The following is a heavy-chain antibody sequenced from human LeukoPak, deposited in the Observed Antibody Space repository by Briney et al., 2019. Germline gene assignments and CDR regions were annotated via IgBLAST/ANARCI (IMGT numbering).Heavy chain of an antibody. CDR1: GFTFNNYA. J-gene: IGHJ4*02. V-gene: IGHV3-23*01. CDR3: AKYHWVAAAGQDFDY. Sequence: GGSLRLSCEASGFTFNNYAMNWVRQAPGKGLEWVSAIGGSGSSTYYTDSVKGRFTISRDNSKNTLYLQMNSLRAEDTAVYYCAKYHWVAAAGQDFDYWGQGTLVTVSS. D-gene: IGHD6-13*01. CDR2: IGGSGSST.